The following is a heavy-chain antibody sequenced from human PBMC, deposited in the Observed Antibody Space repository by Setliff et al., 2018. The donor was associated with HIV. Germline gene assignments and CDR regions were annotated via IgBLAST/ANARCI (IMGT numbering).Heavy chain of an antibody. J-gene: IGHJ4*02. V-gene: IGHV4-34*08. CDR2: INYNNSI. CDR1: SGTFSSYY. Sequence: SETLSLTCAVYSGTFSSYYWNWIRQPPGKGLEWIGEINYNNSINYNPSLESRVTLSIDTSKNQFSLNLTSLTAADTAVYYCAIRGSSGWYVGGYFDYWGQGTLVTVSS. CDR3: AIRGSSGWYVGGYFDY. D-gene: IGHD6-19*01.